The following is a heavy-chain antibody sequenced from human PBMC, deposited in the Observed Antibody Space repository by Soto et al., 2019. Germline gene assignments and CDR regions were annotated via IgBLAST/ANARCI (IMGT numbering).Heavy chain of an antibody. V-gene: IGHV1-69*13. CDR3: ARFTAEEWIFDY. J-gene: IGHJ4*02. CDR2: IIPIFGTA. Sequence: ASVKVSCKASGGTFSSYAISWVRQAPGQGLEWMGGIIPIFGTANYAQKFQGRVTITADESTSTAYMELSSLRSEDTAVYYCARFTAEEWIFDYWGQGTLVTVSS. D-gene: IGHD3-3*01. CDR1: GGTFSSYA.